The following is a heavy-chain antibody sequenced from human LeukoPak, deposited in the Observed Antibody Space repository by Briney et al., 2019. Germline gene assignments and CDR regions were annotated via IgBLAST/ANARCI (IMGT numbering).Heavy chain of an antibody. V-gene: IGHV3-7*01. J-gene: IGHJ5*02. CDR2: IRQDGSGK. CDR3: ARMGGSNWNREVNWFDP. CDR1: GFTFSDYW. D-gene: IGHD1-1*01. Sequence: PGGSLRLSCAASGFTFSDYWMSWVRQAPGKGLEWVANIRQDGSGKYYVDSVKGRFIISRDNAQNSLYLQMGSLRADDTAVYYCARMGGSNWNREVNWFDPWGQGTLVTVSS.